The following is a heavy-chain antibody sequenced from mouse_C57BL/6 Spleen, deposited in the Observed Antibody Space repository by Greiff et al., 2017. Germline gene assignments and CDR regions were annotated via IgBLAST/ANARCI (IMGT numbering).Heavy chain of an antibody. CDR2: ISSGGSYT. Sequence: EVQGVESGGDLVKPGGSLKLSCAASGFTFSSYGMSWVRQTPDKRLEWVATISSGGSYTYYPDSVKGRFTISRDNAKNTLYLQMSSLKSEDTAMYYCARPDGYYDAMDYWGQGTSVTVSS. CDR1: GFTFSSYG. D-gene: IGHD2-3*01. CDR3: ARPDGYYDAMDY. J-gene: IGHJ4*01. V-gene: IGHV5-6*01.